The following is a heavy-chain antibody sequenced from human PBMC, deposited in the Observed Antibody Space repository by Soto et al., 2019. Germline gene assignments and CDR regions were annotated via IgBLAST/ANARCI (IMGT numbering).Heavy chain of an antibody. V-gene: IGHV3-23*01. J-gene: IGHJ4*02. D-gene: IGHD3-16*01. CDR1: GFTFSNYA. CDR3: AKDRTFMLPEYFDY. CDR2: ISGGSGDI. Sequence: GGSLRLSCAASGFTFSNYAMTWVRQAPGKGLEWVAAISGGSGDIYYADSVQGRFTISRDNSKNTLYLQMNSLRADDTAVYYCAKDRTFMLPEYFDYWGQGALVTVSS.